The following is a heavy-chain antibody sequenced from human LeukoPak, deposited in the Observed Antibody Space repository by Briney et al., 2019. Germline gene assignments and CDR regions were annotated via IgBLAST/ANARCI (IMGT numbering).Heavy chain of an antibody. CDR2: ISDNGVRT. J-gene: IGHJ4*02. CDR3: LTSPVATAEGY. Sequence: GGSVRLSCLASGFTFSGYAMHWVRQAPGKGLEYVSAISDNGVRTYYADSVKGRFTISRDNSKNTLYLQMSSLRPEDTAVYYCLTSPVATAEGYWGQGTLVTVSS. CDR1: GFTFSGYA. D-gene: IGHD6-13*01. V-gene: IGHV3-64D*06.